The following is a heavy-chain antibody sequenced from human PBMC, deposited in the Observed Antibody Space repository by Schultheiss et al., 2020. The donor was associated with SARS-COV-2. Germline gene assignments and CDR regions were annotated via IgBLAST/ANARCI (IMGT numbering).Heavy chain of an antibody. Sequence: GGSLRLSCAASGFTVSSNYMSWVRQAPGKGLEWVAVISYDGSNKYYADSVKGRFTISRDNSKNTLYLQMNSLRAEDTAVYYCARDFAVVDAYGMDVWGQGTTVTVSS. J-gene: IGHJ6*02. V-gene: IGHV3-30-3*01. CDR2: ISYDGSNK. CDR1: GFTVSSNY. D-gene: IGHD6-19*01. CDR3: ARDFAVVDAYGMDV.